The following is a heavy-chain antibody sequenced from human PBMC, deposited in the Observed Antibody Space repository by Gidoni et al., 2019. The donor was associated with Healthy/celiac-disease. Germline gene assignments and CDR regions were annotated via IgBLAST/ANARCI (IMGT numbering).Heavy chain of an antibody. CDR2: IWYDGSNK. CDR1: GFSFSNYG. CDR3: ARATLYCSGGSCYEGIDY. D-gene: IGHD2-15*01. V-gene: IGHV3-33*01. J-gene: IGHJ4*02. Sequence: QVQLVESGGVVVQPGRSLRLSCAASGFSFSNYGMHWVRQAPGKELEWVAVIWYDGSNKYYADSVKGRFTSSRDNSKNTLYLQMNSLRAEDTAVYYCARATLYCSGGSCYEGIDYWGQGTLVTVSS.